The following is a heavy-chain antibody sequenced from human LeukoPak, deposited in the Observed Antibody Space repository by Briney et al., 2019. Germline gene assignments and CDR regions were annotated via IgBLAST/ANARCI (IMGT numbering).Heavy chain of an antibody. D-gene: IGHD3-22*01. CDR3: ARGKYFYDSRPVAGWYFDY. CDR2: IYSGGST. Sequence: GGSLRLSCAASGFTVSSNYMSWVRQAPGKGLEWVSVIYSGGSTYYADSVKGRFTISRDNSKNTLYLQMNSLRAEDTAVYYCARGKYFYDSRPVAGWYFDYWGQGTLVTVSS. CDR1: GFTVSSNY. J-gene: IGHJ4*02. V-gene: IGHV3-53*01.